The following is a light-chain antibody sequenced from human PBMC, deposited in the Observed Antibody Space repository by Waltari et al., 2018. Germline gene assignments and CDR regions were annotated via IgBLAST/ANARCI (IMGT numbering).Light chain of an antibody. Sequence: DIVMTQSPDSLAVSLGERAAINCKSSRNVLYYPKNKNYLAWYQQKPGQPPKLLIYWASTRESGVPDRFSGSGSGTDFTLTINSLQAEDVAVYYCQQYYSIPQTFGQGTKLQIK. CDR1: RNVLYYPKNKNY. V-gene: IGKV4-1*01. CDR2: WAS. CDR3: QQYYSIPQT. J-gene: IGKJ2*01.